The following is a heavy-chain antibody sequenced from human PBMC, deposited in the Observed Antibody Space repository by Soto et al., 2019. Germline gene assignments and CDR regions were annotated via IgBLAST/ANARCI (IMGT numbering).Heavy chain of an antibody. D-gene: IGHD6-19*01. Sequence: TLSLTCTVSGGSISSYYWSWIRQPPGKALEWLALIYWDDDKRYSPSLKSRLTITKDTSKNQVVLTMTNMDPVDTATYYCAHRNRAGDYWGQGTLVTVSS. CDR3: AHRNRAGDY. CDR1: GGSISSYYW. V-gene: IGHV2-5*08. J-gene: IGHJ4*02. CDR2: IYWDDDK.